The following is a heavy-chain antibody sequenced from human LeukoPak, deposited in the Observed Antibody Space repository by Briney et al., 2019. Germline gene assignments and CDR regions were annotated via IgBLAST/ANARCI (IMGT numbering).Heavy chain of an antibody. V-gene: IGHV4-34*01. CDR3: ARAGSSGYGEPDDAFDI. CDR1: AGSLSGYY. Sequence: SETLSLTCAVYAGSLSGYYWSWIRQPPGKGLEWLGEINHSGSTNYNPSLKSRVTISVDASKNQFSLKLSSVTAADTAVYYCARAGSSGYGEPDDAFDIWGQGTMVTVSS. J-gene: IGHJ3*02. D-gene: IGHD5-12*01. CDR2: INHSGST.